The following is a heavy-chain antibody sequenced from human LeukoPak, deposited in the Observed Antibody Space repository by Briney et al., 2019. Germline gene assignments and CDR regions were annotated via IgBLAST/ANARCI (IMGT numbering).Heavy chain of an antibody. CDR1: GFTFDDYG. CDR3: ARNMVRGYEDAFDI. J-gene: IGHJ3*02. D-gene: IGHD3-10*01. Sequence: RSGGSLRLSCAASGFTFDDYGMSWVRQAPGKGLEWVSGINWKGGSTGYADSVKGRFTISRDNARNSLYLQMNSLRAEDTAVYYCARNMVRGYEDAFDIWGQGTMVTVSS. V-gene: IGHV3-20*04. CDR2: INWKGGST.